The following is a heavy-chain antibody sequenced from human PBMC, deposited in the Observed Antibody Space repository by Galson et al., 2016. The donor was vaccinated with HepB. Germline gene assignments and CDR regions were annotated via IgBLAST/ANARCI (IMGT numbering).Heavy chain of an antibody. J-gene: IGHJ4*02. Sequence: SLRLSCAASGFTFTTYWMIWVRQAPGKGLEWVANINQDGSEKYHVDSVKGRFPISRDNAKNSLFLQMNSLRVEDTAVYYCARSPSAAYWGQGTLVTVSS. CDR1: GFTFTTYW. CDR2: INQDGSEK. V-gene: IGHV3-7*03. D-gene: IGHD6-25*01. CDR3: ARSPSAAY.